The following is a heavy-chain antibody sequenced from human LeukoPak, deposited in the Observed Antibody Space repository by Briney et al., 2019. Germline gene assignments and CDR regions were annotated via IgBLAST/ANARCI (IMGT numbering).Heavy chain of an antibody. CDR3: AHRRTTVTTGYFDF. Sequence: SGPTLSHLPPPLTLTFAFTGFSPRTSGVPVGWIRQPPVKALEWLALIYCNADKRYSPSLRSRLTITKDTSKNQVVLTMTNMDPVDTATYYCAHRRTTVTTGYFDFWGQGTLVTVSS. CDR2: IYCNADK. CDR1: GFSPRTSGVP. D-gene: IGHD4-17*01. J-gene: IGHJ4*02. V-gene: IGHV2-5*01.